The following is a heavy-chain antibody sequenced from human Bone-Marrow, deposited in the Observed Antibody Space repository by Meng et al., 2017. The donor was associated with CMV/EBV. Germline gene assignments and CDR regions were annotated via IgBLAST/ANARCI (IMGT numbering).Heavy chain of an antibody. Sequence: QVEVVQSGSELKQPGASVKVSCRPAGYTFTSYAMNWVRQAPGQGLEWMGWINTITGDPTYAQGFTGRFVFSLDTSVSTAYLQISSLKTDDTAVYYCARGSLEADEDPGWGQGTLVTVSS. CDR3: ARGSLEADEDPG. J-gene: IGHJ4*02. V-gene: IGHV7-4-1*02. CDR2: INTITGDP. D-gene: IGHD6-13*01. CDR1: GYTFTSYA.